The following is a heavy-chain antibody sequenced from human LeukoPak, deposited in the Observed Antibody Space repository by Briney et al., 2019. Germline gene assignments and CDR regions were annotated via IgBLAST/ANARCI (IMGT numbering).Heavy chain of an antibody. J-gene: IGHJ4*02. D-gene: IGHD6-13*01. CDR2: IKQDGREK. V-gene: IGHV3-7*01. Sequence: PGGSLRLSCAASGFSLSNYWMSWVRQAPGKGLEWVANIKQDGREKYFVDSLKGRFAISRDNAMNSLYLQMNSLRAEDTAVYYCARGGTGSSSWYFDYWGQGTLVTVSS. CDR1: GFSLSNYW. CDR3: ARGGTGSSSWYFDY.